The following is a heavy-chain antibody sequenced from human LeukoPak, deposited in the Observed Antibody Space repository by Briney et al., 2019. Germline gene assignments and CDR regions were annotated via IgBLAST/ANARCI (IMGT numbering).Heavy chain of an antibody. V-gene: IGHV1-69*13. CDR2: IIPIFGTA. CDR1: GGTFSSYA. CDR3: ARGLDYYDSSGYPTGGDY. D-gene: IGHD3-22*01. J-gene: IGHJ4*02. Sequence: ASVKVSCKASGGTFSSYAISWVRQAPGQGLEWMGGIIPIFGTANYAQKFQGRVTITADESTSTAYMELSSLRSEDTAVYYCARGLDYYDSSGYPTGGDYWGQGTLVTVSS.